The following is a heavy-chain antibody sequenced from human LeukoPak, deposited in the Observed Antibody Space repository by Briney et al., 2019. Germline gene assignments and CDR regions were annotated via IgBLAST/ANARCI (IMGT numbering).Heavy chain of an antibody. Sequence: ASVKVSCKASGYTFTGYYMHWVRQAPGQGLEWMGWIYPNSGGTNHAQKFQGRVTMTRDTSISTAYMELSRLRSDDTAVYYCARDGHSGGAFDIWSQGTMVTVSS. J-gene: IGHJ3*02. V-gene: IGHV1-2*02. CDR2: IYPNSGGT. CDR1: GYTFTGYY. D-gene: IGHD2-15*01. CDR3: ARDGHSGGAFDI.